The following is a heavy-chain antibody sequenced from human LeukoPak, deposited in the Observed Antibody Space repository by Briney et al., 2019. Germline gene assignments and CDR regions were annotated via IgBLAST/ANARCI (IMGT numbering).Heavy chain of an antibody. CDR3: ARDWEGLGEYWYFDL. Sequence: ASVKFSCKASGYTFTNYDITWVRQAPGQGLEWMGWINPNSGGTNYAQKFQGRVTMTRDTSISTAYMELSRLRSDDTAVYYCARDWEGLGEYWYFDLWGRGTLVTVSS. CDR2: INPNSGGT. CDR1: GYTFTNYD. V-gene: IGHV1-2*02. J-gene: IGHJ2*01. D-gene: IGHD1-26*01.